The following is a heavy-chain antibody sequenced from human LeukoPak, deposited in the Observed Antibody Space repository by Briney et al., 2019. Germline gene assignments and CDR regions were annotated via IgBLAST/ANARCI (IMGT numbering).Heavy chain of an antibody. Sequence: SETLSLTCSVFGGSISSTTYYWVWIRQPPGKGLECIASIRYTGRAYYNPSPKSRVTISADTSKNHFSLKLSSVTAADTAVYYCARHFDNGDYKKTFDIWGQGTMVTVSS. D-gene: IGHD4-17*01. CDR3: ARHFDNGDYKKTFDI. V-gene: IGHV4-39*01. CDR1: GGSISSTTYY. CDR2: IRYTGRA. J-gene: IGHJ3*02.